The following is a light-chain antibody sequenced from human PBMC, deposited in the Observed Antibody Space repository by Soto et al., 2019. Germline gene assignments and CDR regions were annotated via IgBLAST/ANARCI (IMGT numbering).Light chain of an antibody. CDR1: QSLLHSDGKTY. J-gene: IGKJ4*01. Sequence: DIVMTQTPLYLSVTPGQPASISCKSSQSLLHSDGKTYLYCYLQKPGQPQQLLIYEVSNRFSGVPDRFSGGRSVTDFKLRFSRVEAEYVAVYYCMKSIQLPLTFGGGTKVEIK. CDR3: MKSIQLPLT. CDR2: EVS. V-gene: IGKV2D-29*01.